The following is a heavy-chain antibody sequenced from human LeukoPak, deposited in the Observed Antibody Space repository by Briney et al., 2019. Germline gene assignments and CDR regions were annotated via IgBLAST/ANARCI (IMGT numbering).Heavy chain of an antibody. Sequence: ASVKVSCKASGGTFSSYAISWVRQAPGQGLEWMGGIIPIFGTANYAQKFQGRVTITADESASTAYMELSSLRSEDTAVYYCASSSSIHIYGMDVWGKGTTVTVSS. J-gene: IGHJ6*04. V-gene: IGHV1-69*13. D-gene: IGHD2-2*01. CDR3: ASSSSIHIYGMDV. CDR1: GGTFSSYA. CDR2: IIPIFGTA.